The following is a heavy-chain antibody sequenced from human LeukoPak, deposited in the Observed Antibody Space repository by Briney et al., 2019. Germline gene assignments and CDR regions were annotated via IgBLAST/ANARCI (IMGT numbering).Heavy chain of an antibody. Sequence: GGSLRLSCAASGFTFSTYGMHWVRQAPGKGLEWVAFTRYDGSNKYYTDSVKGRFTISRDDSKSTLYLQMNSLRAEDTAVYFCARDSDKYSGSRYYYYYYMDVWGKGTTVTVSS. CDR3: ARDSDKYSGSRYYYYYYMDV. CDR2: TRYDGSNK. D-gene: IGHD1-26*01. J-gene: IGHJ6*03. CDR1: GFTFSTYG. V-gene: IGHV3-30*02.